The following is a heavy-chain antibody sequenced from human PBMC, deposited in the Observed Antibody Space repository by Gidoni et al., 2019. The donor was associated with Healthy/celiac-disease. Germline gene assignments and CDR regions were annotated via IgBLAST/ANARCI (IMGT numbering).Heavy chain of an antibody. Sequence: EVQLVESGGGLVQPGGSRRLACAASGFTVSSNSMSWVRQAPGKGREWVSVIYSGGSTYYADAVKGRFTISRDNSKNTLYLQMNSLRAEDTAVYYCARDESSSTWGQGTLVTVSS. D-gene: IGHD6-6*01. V-gene: IGHV3-66*01. CDR3: ARDESSST. CDR1: GFTVSSNS. J-gene: IGHJ5*02. CDR2: IYSGGST.